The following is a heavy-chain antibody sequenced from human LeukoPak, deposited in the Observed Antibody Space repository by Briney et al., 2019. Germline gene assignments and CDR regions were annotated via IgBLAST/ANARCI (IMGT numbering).Heavy chain of an antibody. CDR2: INPKSGDT. CDR1: GYTFTDYY. D-gene: IGHD3-10*01. CDR3: ARETVLTMGSDAFDI. Sequence: ASVKVSCKASGYTFTDYYIHWVRQAPGEGLEWMGWINPKSGDTKYAQKFQVRVTMTRDTSISTAFMELSSLRSDDTAVYYCARETVLTMGSDAFDIWGQGTIVTVSS. J-gene: IGHJ3*02. V-gene: IGHV1-2*02.